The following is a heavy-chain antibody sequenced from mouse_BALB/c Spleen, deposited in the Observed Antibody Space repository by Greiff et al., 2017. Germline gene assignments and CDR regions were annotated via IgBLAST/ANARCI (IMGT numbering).Heavy chain of an antibody. D-gene: IGHD2-14*01. Sequence: EVQRVESGGGLVKLGGSLKLSCAASGFTFSSYYMSWVRQTPEKRLELVAAINSNGGSTYYPDTVKGRFTISRDNAKNTLYLQMSSLKSEDTALYYCARHEGYRYDAWFAYWGQGTLVTVSA. CDR2: INSNGGST. CDR1: GFTFSSYY. J-gene: IGHJ3*01. V-gene: IGHV5-6-2*01. CDR3: ARHEGYRYDAWFAY.